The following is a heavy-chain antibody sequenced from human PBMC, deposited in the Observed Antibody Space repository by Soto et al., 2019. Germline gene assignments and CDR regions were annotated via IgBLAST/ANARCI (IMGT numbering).Heavy chain of an antibody. V-gene: IGHV4-59*01. CDR1: GGSISSYY. Sequence: SETLSLTCTVSGGSISSYYWSWIRQPPGKGLEWIGYIYYSGSTNYNPSLKSRVTISVDTSKNQFSLKLSSVTAADTAVYYCARDGVIAAAERRLAGLNWFDPWGQGTLVTVSS. CDR3: ARDGVIAAAERRLAGLNWFDP. D-gene: IGHD6-13*01. CDR2: IYYSGST. J-gene: IGHJ5*02.